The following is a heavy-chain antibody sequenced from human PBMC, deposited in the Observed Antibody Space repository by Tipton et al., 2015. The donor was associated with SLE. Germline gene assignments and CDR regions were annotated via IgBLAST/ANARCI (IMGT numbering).Heavy chain of an antibody. CDR1: AGSITGYY. D-gene: IGHD3-16*01. Sequence: TLSLTCIVSAGSITGYYWTWIRQPPGKGMEWIAYSYYTGSTNYNPSLKSRVTISVDTSQNQFSLKLTSVTAADTAVYYCARSGGPYGADVFDIWGQGTMVTVSS. V-gene: IGHV4-59*08. CDR2: SYYTGST. CDR3: ARSGGPYGADVFDI. J-gene: IGHJ3*02.